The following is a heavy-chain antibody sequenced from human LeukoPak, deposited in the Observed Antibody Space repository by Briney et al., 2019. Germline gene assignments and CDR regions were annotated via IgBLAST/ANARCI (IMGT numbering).Heavy chain of an antibody. CDR1: GFTFSIYW. J-gene: IGHJ6*02. V-gene: IGHV3-74*01. CDR3: AKGEDYYQYGMDV. Sequence: GGSLRLSCTASGFTFSIYWMHWVRQAPEKGVVWVSRINKDGSGTSYADPVKGRLTSSRDNAKNTLYLQMNSLRAEDTAVYYCAKGEDYYQYGMDVWGQGTTVTVSS. D-gene: IGHD1-26*01. CDR2: INKDGSGT.